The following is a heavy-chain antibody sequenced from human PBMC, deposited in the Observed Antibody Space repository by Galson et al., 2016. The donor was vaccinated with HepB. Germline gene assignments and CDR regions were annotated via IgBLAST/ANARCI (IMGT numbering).Heavy chain of an antibody. CDR3: AKTYFFDSSGPYPGYGAFDI. CDR1: GFTFRSYA. Sequence: SLRLSCAASGFTFRSYAMCWVRQAPGKGLEWVFSISGSGGSSYSPDSVKGRFTMSRDNSKNTLYLQMNSLRVEDTAVCYCAKTYFFDSSGPYPGYGAFDIWGQGTLVAVSS. J-gene: IGHJ3*02. D-gene: IGHD3-22*01. CDR2: ISGSGGSS. V-gene: IGHV3-23*01.